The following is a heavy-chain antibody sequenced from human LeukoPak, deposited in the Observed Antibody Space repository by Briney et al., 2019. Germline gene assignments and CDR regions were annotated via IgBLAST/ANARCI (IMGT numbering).Heavy chain of an antibody. Sequence: GGSLRLSCTTSGFIFSNYGMHWVRQAPGKGLEWVAFIRYDGSNKYYADSVKGRFTISRDNSKNTLYLQMNSLRAEDRAVYYCAKDRYYGSGSWTAGYWGQGTLVTVSS. J-gene: IGHJ4*02. CDR2: IRYDGSNK. CDR3: AKDRYYGSGSWTAGY. D-gene: IGHD3-10*01. CDR1: GFIFSNYG. V-gene: IGHV3-30*02.